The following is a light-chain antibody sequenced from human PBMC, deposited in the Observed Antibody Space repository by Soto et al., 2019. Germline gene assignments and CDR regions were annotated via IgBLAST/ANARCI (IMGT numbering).Light chain of an antibody. J-gene: IGLJ2*01. CDR3: SSYSITGSLV. CDR1: SGDVGGYNF. V-gene: IGLV2-14*01. Sequence: QSVLTQPASVSGSPGQSISISCTGASGDVGGYNFVSWYQQHPGKAPKLMIYDVTNRPSGLSTRFSGSKSGNTASLTISGLQAEDEGDYYCSSYSITGSLVFGGGTQLTVL. CDR2: DVT.